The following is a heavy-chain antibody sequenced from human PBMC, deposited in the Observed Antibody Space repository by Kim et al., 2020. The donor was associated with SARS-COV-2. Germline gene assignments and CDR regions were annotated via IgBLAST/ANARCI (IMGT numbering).Heavy chain of an antibody. D-gene: IGHD4-17*01. CDR2: IYSGGST. Sequence: GGSLRLSCAASGFTVSSNYMSWVRQAPGKGLEWVSVIYSGGSTYYADSVKGRFTISRDNSKNTLYLQMNSLRAEDTAVYYCARVGHDYGDYFVDYWGQGTLVTVSS. V-gene: IGHV3-53*01. CDR3: ARVGHDYGDYFVDY. J-gene: IGHJ4*02. CDR1: GFTVSSNY.